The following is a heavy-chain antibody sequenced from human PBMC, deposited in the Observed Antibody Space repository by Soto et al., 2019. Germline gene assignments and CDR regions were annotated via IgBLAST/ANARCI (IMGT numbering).Heavy chain of an antibody. CDR2: IKQDGSEQ. V-gene: IGHV3-7*01. D-gene: IGHD2-21*01. J-gene: IGHJ1*01. CDR3: ARYCGAAYYLGS. Sequence: WFRQAPGKGLEWVANIKQDGSEQYYVDSVKGRFTISRDNAKNSLFLQMDSLRVEDTAVYYCARYCGAAYYLGSWGKVSVVTVSS.